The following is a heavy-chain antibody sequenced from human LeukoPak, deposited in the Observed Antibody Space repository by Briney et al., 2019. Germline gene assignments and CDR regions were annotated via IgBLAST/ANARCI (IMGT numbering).Heavy chain of an antibody. J-gene: IGHJ4*02. Sequence: SETLSLTCTVSGGSISSYYWSWIRQPPGKGLEWIGYIYYSGSTKYNPSLKSRVTISVDTSRNQFSLKLTSVTAADTAVYYCARLGIGVVPSAMLGDYYFDYWGQGTLVTVSS. CDR2: IYYSGST. CDR3: ARLGIGVVPSAMLGDYYFDY. V-gene: IGHV4-59*08. D-gene: IGHD2-2*01. CDR1: GGSISSYY.